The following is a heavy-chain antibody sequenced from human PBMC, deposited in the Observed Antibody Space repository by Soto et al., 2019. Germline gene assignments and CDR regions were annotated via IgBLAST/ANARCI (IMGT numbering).Heavy chain of an antibody. Sequence: GGSLRLSCAASGFTFSSYGMHWVRQAPGKGLEWVAVISYDGSNKYYADSVKGRFTISRDNSKNTLYLQMNSLRAEDTAVYYCAKQTWQDYGDYFDYWGQGTLVTVSS. CDR2: ISYDGSNK. J-gene: IGHJ4*02. V-gene: IGHV3-30*18. D-gene: IGHD4-17*01. CDR3: AKQTWQDYGDYFDY. CDR1: GFTFSSYG.